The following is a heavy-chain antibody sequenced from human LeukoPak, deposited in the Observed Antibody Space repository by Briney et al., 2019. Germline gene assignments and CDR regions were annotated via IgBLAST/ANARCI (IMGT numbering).Heavy chain of an antibody. CDR1: GFTFSSYG. V-gene: IGHV3-30*18. CDR2: ISYDGSNK. CDR3: AKGLNWIAAAVYDAFDI. Sequence: GGSLRLSCAASGFTFSSYGMHWVRQAPGKGLEWVAVISYDGSNKYYADSVKGRFTISRDNSKNTLYLQMNSLRAEDTAVYYCAKGLNWIAAAVYDAFDIWGQGTFVTVSS. D-gene: IGHD6-13*01. J-gene: IGHJ3*02.